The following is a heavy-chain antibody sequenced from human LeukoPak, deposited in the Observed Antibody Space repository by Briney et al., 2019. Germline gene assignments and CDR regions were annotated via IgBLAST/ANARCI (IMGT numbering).Heavy chain of an antibody. CDR1: GGSISSYY. CDR3: ARQGLAATVNVNFDY. D-gene: IGHD6-13*01. J-gene: IGHJ4*02. V-gene: IGHV4-59*08. Sequence: PSETLSLTCTVSGGSISSYYWSWIRQPPGKGLEWIGYISYSGSTNYNPSLKSRVTISVDTSKNQFSLKLSSVTAADTAVYFCARQGLAATVNVNFDYWGQGTLVTVSS. CDR2: ISYSGST.